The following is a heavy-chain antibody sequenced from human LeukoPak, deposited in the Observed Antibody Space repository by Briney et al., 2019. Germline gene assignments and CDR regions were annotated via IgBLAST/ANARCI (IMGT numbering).Heavy chain of an antibody. CDR1: GFTLRNYA. CDR2: IYFSWCNT. D-gene: IGHD4-11*01. J-gene: IGHJ4*02. CDR3: AKDQGEATVPRRFDY. Sequence: PGRSLRLSCGSSGFTLRNYAMRWVRRARARGLEGGSTIYFSWCNTYYADSVQGRLTISRDNSSNTLYLQMNSLRAEDTAVYYCAKDQGEATVPRRFDYWGQGTLVTVSS. V-gene: IGHV3-23*01.